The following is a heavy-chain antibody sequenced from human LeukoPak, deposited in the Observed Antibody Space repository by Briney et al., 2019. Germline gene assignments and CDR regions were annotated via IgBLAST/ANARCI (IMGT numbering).Heavy chain of an antibody. J-gene: IGHJ5*02. CDR2: IYSSGST. D-gene: IGHD1-7*01. CDR1: GDSITTYY. V-gene: IGHV4-59*01. Sequence: PSETLSLTCNVSGDSITTYYWSWIRQPPGKGLEWIGYIYSSGSTKYNPSLKSRATISIDTSKNQFSLKVSSVTAADTAVYYCARDATGGTTTWFDPWGQGTLVTVSS. CDR3: ARDATGGTTTWFDP.